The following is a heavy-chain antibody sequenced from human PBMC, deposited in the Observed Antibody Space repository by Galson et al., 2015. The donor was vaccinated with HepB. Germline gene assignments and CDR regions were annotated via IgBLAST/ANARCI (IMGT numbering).Heavy chain of an antibody. V-gene: IGHV1-69*04. D-gene: IGHD2-21*02. CDR1: GGTFSSYA. CDR3: ARDCGGDSGWFDP. J-gene: IGHJ5*02. Sequence: SVKVSCKASGGTFSSYAISWVRQAPGQGLEWMGRIIPILGIANYAQKFQGRVTITADKSTSTAYMELSSLRSEDTAVYYCARDCGGDSGWFDPWGQGTLVTVSS. CDR2: IIPILGIA.